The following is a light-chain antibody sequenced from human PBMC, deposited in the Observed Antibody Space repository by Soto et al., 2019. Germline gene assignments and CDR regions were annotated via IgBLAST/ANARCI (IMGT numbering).Light chain of an antibody. CDR3: QQYGGSPRVT. J-gene: IGKJ4*01. Sequence: EIVLTQSPGTLSLSPAERATLSCRASQSVSSNYLAWYQQKPGQAPRLLIYGASSRATGIPDRFRGSGSGTDFTLTISRVEHEDFAVYYCQQYGGSPRVTFGGGTKVESK. CDR2: GAS. V-gene: IGKV3-20*01. CDR1: QSVSSNY.